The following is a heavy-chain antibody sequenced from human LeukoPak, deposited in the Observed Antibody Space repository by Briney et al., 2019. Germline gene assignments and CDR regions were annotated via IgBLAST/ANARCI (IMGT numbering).Heavy chain of an antibody. J-gene: IGHJ4*02. Sequence: SETLSLTCTVSGVSISSGDYDWGWIRQPPGKGREWIGYIYYSGSTYYTPSLKSRVTISVDTSKNQFSLKLSSVTAADTAVYYCARTDGGSYFDYWGQGTLVTVSS. CDR2: IYYSGST. CDR1: GVSISSGDYD. CDR3: ARTDGGSYFDY. V-gene: IGHV4-30-4*01. D-gene: IGHD3-16*01.